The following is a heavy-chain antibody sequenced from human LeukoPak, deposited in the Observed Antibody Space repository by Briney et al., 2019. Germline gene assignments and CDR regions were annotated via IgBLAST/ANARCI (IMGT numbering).Heavy chain of an antibody. Sequence: SVKVSCKASGGTFSSYAISWVRQAPGQGLEWMGRIIPILGIANYAQKFQGRVTITADKSTSTAYMELSSLRSEDTAVYYCARGEAESGGYGPDYWGQGTLVTVSS. CDR3: ARGEAESGGYGPDY. V-gene: IGHV1-69*04. CDR2: IIPILGIA. J-gene: IGHJ4*02. D-gene: IGHD5-18*01. CDR1: GGTFSSYA.